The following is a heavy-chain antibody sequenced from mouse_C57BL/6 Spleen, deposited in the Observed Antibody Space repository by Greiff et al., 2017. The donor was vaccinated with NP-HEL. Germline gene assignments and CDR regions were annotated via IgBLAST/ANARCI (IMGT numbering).Heavy chain of an antibody. CDR3: AIDAEPNWYFDI. CDR1: GFTFSSYA. Sequence: EVTLVESGGGLVKPGGSLKLSCAASGFTFSSYAMSWVRQTPEKRLEWVATISAGGSYTYYPDNVKGRFTISRDNAKNNLYLQMSHLKSEDTAMYYCAIDAEPNWYFDIWGTGTTVTVSS. CDR2: ISAGGSYT. J-gene: IGHJ1*03. V-gene: IGHV5-4*01.